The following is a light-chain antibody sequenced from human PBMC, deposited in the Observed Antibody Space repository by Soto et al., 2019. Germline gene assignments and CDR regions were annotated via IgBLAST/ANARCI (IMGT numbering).Light chain of an antibody. CDR1: QSVSSY. Sequence: EIVLTQSPATLSLSLGERATLSCRASQSVSSYLAWYQQKPGQAPRLLIYDASNRATGIPARFSGSGSGTDFTLTISSLEPEDFAVYYCQQRSNLLTFGGGTKVDIK. CDR3: QQRSNLLT. J-gene: IGKJ4*01. CDR2: DAS. V-gene: IGKV3-11*01.